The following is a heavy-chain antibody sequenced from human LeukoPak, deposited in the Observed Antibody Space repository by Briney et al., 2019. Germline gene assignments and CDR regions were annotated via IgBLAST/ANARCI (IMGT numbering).Heavy chain of an antibody. CDR2: IYYSGST. D-gene: IGHD2-2*01. J-gene: IGHJ4*02. V-gene: IGHV4-59*01. CDR1: GGSISSYY. CDR3: ARYSTSWDY. Sequence: SETLSLTCTVSGGSISSYYWSWIRQPPGKGLEWIGYIYYSGSTNYNPSLKSRVTISVDTSKNQFSLRLTSVTAADTAVYYCARYSTSWDYWGQGTLVTVSS.